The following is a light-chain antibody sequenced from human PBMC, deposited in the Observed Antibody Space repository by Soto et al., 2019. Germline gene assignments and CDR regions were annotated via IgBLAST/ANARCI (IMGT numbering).Light chain of an antibody. V-gene: IGKV3-20*01. Sequence: EIVLTQSPGTLSLSPGERATLSCRASRSINSRYLAWYQQKPGQAPRLLIYGASSRATGIPDRFSGSGSRKFFTITISRLAHEDFVVYHCHQYGYSPNTFGQGTKLEIK. CDR2: GAS. CDR3: HQYGYSPNT. J-gene: IGKJ2*01. CDR1: RSINSRY.